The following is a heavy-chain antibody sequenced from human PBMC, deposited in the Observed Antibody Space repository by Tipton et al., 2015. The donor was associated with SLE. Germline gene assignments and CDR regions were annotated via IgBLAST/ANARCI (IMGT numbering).Heavy chain of an antibody. V-gene: IGHV3-64*02. CDR2: ITSNGGKT. J-gene: IGHJ3*01. D-gene: IGHD1-26*01. CDR1: GFTFSAYA. CDR3: ARGNGGSYSH. Sequence: SLRLSCGASGFTFSAYAMHWVRQAPGKGLEYVSAITSNGGKTFYADSVKDRFTISRDNSRNTLYLQMGSLTVEDMAVYYCARGNGGSYSHWGHGTMVTVSS.